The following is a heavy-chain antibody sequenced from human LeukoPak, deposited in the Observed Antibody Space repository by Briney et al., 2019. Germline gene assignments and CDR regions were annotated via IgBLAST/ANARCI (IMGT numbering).Heavy chain of an antibody. Sequence: GGSLRLSCAASGFTFSSYAMSWVRQAPGKGLEWVSAISGSGGSTYYADSVKGRFTISRDNSKNTLYLQMNSLRAEDTAIYYCAKNGDRGAYCSGGSCYPYYYYNMDVWGKGTTVTISS. CDR1: GFTFSSYA. CDR2: ISGSGGST. J-gene: IGHJ6*03. D-gene: IGHD2-15*01. V-gene: IGHV3-23*01. CDR3: AKNGDRGAYCSGGSCYPYYYYNMDV.